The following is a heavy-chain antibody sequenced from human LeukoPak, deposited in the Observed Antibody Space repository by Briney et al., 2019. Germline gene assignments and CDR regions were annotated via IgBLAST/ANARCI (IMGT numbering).Heavy chain of an antibody. V-gene: IGHV1-2*02. J-gene: IGHJ4*02. CDR3: ARDRRVYYDSSGYSWWSFDY. D-gene: IGHD3-22*01. Sequence: ASVKVSCKASGYTFTGYYMHWVRQAPGQGGEGMGWINPNIVVTNFAQTFQGRLPMTRDTSISPAYMELSRLRSYDTAVYYCARDRRVYYDSSGYSWWSFDYWGQGTLVTVSS. CDR1: GYTFTGYY. CDR2: INPNIVVT.